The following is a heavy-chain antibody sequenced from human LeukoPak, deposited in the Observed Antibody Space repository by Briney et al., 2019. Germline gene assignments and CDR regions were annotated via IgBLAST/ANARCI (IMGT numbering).Heavy chain of an antibody. CDR1: GGSFSGYY. V-gene: IGHV4-34*01. J-gene: IGHJ4*02. Sequence: PSETLSLTCAVYGGSFSGYYWSWIRQPPGKGLEWIGEINHSGSTNYNPSLKSRVTISVDTSKNQFSLKLSSVTAADTAVYYCAREGGPYRPLDYSGQGTLVTVSS. CDR3: AREGGPYRPLDY. CDR2: INHSGST.